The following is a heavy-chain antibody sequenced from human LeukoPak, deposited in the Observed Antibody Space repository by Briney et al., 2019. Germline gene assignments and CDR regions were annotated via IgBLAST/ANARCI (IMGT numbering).Heavy chain of an antibody. V-gene: IGHV1-24*01. D-gene: IGHD3-3*01. CDR2: FDPEDGET. CDR1: GYTLTELS. CDR3: ARAWYYDFRNANWFDP. J-gene: IGHJ5*02. Sequence: ASVKVSCTVSGYTLTELSMHWVRQAPGKGLEWMGGFDPEDGETIYAQKFQGRVTMTEDTSTDTAYMELSSLRSEDTAVYYCARAWYYDFRNANWFDPWGQGTLVTVSS.